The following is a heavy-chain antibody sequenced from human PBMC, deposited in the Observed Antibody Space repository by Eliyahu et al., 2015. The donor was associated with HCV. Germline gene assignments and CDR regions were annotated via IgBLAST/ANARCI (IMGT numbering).Heavy chain of an antibody. CDR3: AKGRYGSGTYYLDY. CDR2: ITGSGSGT. Sequence: EVQLLESGGGLVQPGEXLRLSCXASGFTFXXYAMXXVRQAPGKGLXWXSSITGSGSGTYYADSVKGRFTISRDNSKNTLYLQMNSLRAEDTAVYYCAKGRYGSGTYYLDYWGQGTLVTVSS. CDR1: GFTFXXYA. J-gene: IGHJ4*02. V-gene: IGHV3-23*01. D-gene: IGHD3-10*01.